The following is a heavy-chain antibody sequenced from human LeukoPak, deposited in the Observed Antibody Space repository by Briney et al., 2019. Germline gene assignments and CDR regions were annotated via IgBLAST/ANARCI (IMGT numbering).Heavy chain of an antibody. Sequence: SETLSLTCTVSGGSISSGGYYWSWIRQHPGKGLEWIGYIYYSGSTYYNPSLKSRITISVDTSKNQFCLKLSSVTAADTAVYYCARDRRYCSGGSCYPGDIDYWGQGTLVTVSS. CDR1: GGSISSGGYY. J-gene: IGHJ4*02. D-gene: IGHD2-15*01. V-gene: IGHV4-31*03. CDR2: IYYSGST. CDR3: ARDRRYCSGGSCYPGDIDY.